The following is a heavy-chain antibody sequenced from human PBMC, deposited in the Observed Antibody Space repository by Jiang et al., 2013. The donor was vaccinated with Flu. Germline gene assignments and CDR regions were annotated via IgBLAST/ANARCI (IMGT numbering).Heavy chain of an antibody. CDR1: GFTFSNYA. V-gene: IGHV3-23*04. D-gene: IGHD1-1*01. CDR2: LSGSGGRT. Sequence: VQLVESGGDLVQPGGSLRLSCAASGFTFSNYAVTWVRQAPGKGLEWVSTLSGSGGRTYYADSVKGRFTISRDNSKNTLYLQMNSLRTEDTAVYYCAKPRTGISTTGFDYWGQGTLVSVSS. CDR3: AKPRTGISTTGFDY. J-gene: IGHJ4*02.